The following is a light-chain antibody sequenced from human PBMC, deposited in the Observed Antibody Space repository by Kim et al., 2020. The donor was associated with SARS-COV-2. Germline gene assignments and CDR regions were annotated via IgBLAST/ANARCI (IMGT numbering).Light chain of an antibody. J-gene: IGLJ2*01. CDR1: SSNIGSNT. Sequence: QSVLTQPPSASGTPGQRVTIYCSGSSSNIGSNTVNWYQQLPGTAPKLLIYSNNQRPPGVPDRFSGSKSGTSASLAISGLQSEDEADYYCAAWDDSLNGPVFGGGTQLTVL. CDR2: SNN. V-gene: IGLV1-44*01. CDR3: AAWDDSLNGPV.